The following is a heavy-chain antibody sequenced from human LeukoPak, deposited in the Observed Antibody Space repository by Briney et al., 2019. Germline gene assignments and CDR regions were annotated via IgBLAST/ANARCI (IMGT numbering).Heavy chain of an antibody. J-gene: IGHJ4*02. Sequence: PGGSLRLSCAASGFTFSSYWMSWVRQAPGKGLEWVANIKQDGSEKYYVDSVKGRFTISRDNAKNSLYLQMNSLSAEDTAVYYCARGRLDYGDPRYFDYWGQGTLVTVSS. CDR2: IKQDGSEK. D-gene: IGHD4-17*01. V-gene: IGHV3-7*01. CDR1: GFTFSSYW. CDR3: ARGRLDYGDPRYFDY.